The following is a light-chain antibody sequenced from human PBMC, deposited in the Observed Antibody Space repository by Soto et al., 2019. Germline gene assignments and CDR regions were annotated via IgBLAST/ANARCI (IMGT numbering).Light chain of an antibody. CDR1: QDISNY. J-gene: IGKJ4*01. CDR3: QQLNAYPHS. Sequence: DIQLTQSPSFLSASVGDRVTITCRASQDISNYLAWYLQKPGKAPKILIYGASTLHSGVPSRFSGSGSGTDCTLTVSSLQPEDFATYYCQQLNAYPHSFGGGTKVDIK. CDR2: GAS. V-gene: IGKV1-9*01.